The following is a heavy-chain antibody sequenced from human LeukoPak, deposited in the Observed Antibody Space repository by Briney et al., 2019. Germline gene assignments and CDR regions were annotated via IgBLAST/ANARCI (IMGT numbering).Heavy chain of an antibody. CDR1: GYTFTSYD. V-gene: IGHV1-8*01. CDR3: ARARAAAGIDFDY. CDR2: MNPNSGNT. J-gene: IGHJ4*02. D-gene: IGHD6-13*01. Sequence: ASVKVSCEASGYTFTSYDINWARQATGQGLEWMGWMNPNSGNTGYAQKFQGRVTMTRNTSISTAYMELSSLRSEDTAVYYCARARAAAGIDFDYWGQGTLVTVSS.